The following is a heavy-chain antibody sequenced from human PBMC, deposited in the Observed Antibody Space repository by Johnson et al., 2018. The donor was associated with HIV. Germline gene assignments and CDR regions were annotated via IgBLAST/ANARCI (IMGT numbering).Heavy chain of an antibody. D-gene: IGHD2-8*01. Sequence: QVQLVESGGGVVQPGRSLRLSCAVSGFTLSSYVMHWVRQAPGKGLEWVAVMSSYGSDKYYADSMKGRFTISRDNSKTTLYLQMNSLSSEDTAVDFCARGYCTSSSDGDACDLWGEGTMVTVSS. CDR3: ARGYCTSSSDGDACDL. J-gene: IGHJ3*01. V-gene: IGHV3-30*04. CDR1: GFTLSSYV. CDR2: MSSYGSDK.